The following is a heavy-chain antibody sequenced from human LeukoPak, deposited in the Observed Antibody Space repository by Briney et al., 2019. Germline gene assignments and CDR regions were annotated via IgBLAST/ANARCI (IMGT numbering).Heavy chain of an antibody. V-gene: IGHV3-23*01. CDR1: GLSFSFYA. D-gene: IGHD6-6*01. CDR2: ISGSSDNT. J-gene: IGHJ4*02. Sequence: GGSLRLSCAASGLSFSFYAMSWVRQVPGKGLEWVSVISGSSDNTYYADSVKGRFTISRDNSKNMLYLQMNSLRAEDTAVYYCAKWKYSNSGIDDYWGQGTLVTVSS. CDR3: AKWKYSNSGIDDY.